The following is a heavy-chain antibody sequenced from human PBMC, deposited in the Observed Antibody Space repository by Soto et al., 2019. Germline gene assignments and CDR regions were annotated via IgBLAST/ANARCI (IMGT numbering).Heavy chain of an antibody. Sequence: QVQLQESGPGLVKPSQTLSLTCAVSGGSISSGYYWSWIRQHPGKGLEWIGYIYYNGNTYYNPSLGGRVTTSVDTSANQFSLTLTSVTAADTTMYYCARRVGLQFFDSWGQGILVTVSS. CDR2: IYYNGNT. D-gene: IGHD4-4*01. CDR1: GGSISSGYY. CDR3: ARRVGLQFFDS. J-gene: IGHJ4*02. V-gene: IGHV4-31*11.